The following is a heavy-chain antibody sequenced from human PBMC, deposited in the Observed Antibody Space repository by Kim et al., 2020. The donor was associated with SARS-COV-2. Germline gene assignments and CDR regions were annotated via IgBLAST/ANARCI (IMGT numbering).Heavy chain of an antibody. CDR2: INPSGGST. CDR1: GYTFTSYY. CDR3: ARDLTKYGRIAAAGTRGMDV. V-gene: IGHV1-46*01. D-gene: IGHD6-13*01. J-gene: IGHJ6*02. Sequence: ASVKVSCKASGYTFTSYYMHWVRQAPGQGLEWMGIINPSGGSTSYAQKFQGRVTMTRDTSTSTVYMELSSLRSEDTAVYYCARDLTKYGRIAAAGTRGMDVWGQGTTVTVSS.